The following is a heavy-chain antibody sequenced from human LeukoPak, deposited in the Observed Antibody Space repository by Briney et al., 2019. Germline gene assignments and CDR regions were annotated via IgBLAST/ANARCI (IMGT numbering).Heavy chain of an antibody. V-gene: IGHV1-46*01. D-gene: IGHD5-12*01. CDR1: GYTFTSYY. Sequence: ASVKVSCKASGYTFTSYYIHWVRQAPGQGLEWVGVIHPPDGSTTYAQKFQGRITMTRDMSTTTVYMELSSLRSEDTAVYYCARGLVDIVATTPDYWGQGTLVTVFS. CDR3: ARGLVDIVATTPDY. CDR2: IHPPDGST. J-gene: IGHJ4*02.